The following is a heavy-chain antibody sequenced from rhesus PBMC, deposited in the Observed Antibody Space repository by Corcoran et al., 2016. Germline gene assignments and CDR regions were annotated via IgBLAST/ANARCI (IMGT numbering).Heavy chain of an antibody. D-gene: IGHD4-23*01. V-gene: IGHV4-169*02. CDR2: IYGSGSST. J-gene: IGHJ4*01. CDR3: ARDRESEYSNYVREFDY. Sequence: QLQLQESGPGLVKPSETLSVTCAVSGGSISSSYWSWIRQAPGKGREWNGYIYGSGSSTNYNPSLKSRVTLSVDTSKNQLSLKLSSVTTADTAVYYCARDRESEYSNYVREFDYWGQGVLVTVSS. CDR1: GGSISSSY.